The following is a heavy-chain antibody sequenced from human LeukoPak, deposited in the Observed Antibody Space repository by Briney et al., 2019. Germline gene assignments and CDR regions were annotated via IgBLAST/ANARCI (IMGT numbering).Heavy chain of an antibody. CDR3: AREGYTTVTPDY. J-gene: IGHJ4*02. V-gene: IGHV1-18*04. CDR1: GYTFTGYY. Sequence: ASVKVSCKASGYTFTGYYMHWVRQAPGQGLEWMGWISAYNGNTNYAQKLQGRVTMTTDTSTSTAYMELRSLRSDDTAVYYCAREGYTTVTPDYWGQGTLVTVSS. CDR2: ISAYNGNT. D-gene: IGHD4-17*01.